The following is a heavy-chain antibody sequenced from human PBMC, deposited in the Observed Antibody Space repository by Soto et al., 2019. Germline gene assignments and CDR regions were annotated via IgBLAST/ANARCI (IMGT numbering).Heavy chain of an antibody. D-gene: IGHD1-7*01. CDR2: ISHDGNNR. J-gene: IGHJ3*02. CDR1: GFTFSIYA. CDR3: ALRGTATVAFDI. Sequence: QVQVVESGGGVVQPGRSLRLSCAASGFTFSIYAMHWVRQAPGKGLEWLASISHDGNNRYYAGSVRGRFTISRDNSRNTLYLQMNSLRRDDTAVYSCALRGTATVAFDIWGQGTMVTVSS. V-gene: IGHV3-30-3*01.